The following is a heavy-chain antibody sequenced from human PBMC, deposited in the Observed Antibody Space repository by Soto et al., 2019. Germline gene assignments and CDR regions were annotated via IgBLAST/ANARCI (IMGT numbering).Heavy chain of an antibody. V-gene: IGHV3-30*03. CDR3: ARVSLMGYYDSSGYSDDAFDI. Sequence: PGGSLRLSCAASGFTFSSYGMNWVRQAPGKGLEWVAIISFDGSNEYYADSVKGRFTISRDNSKNTLYLQMNSLRAEDTAVYYCARVSLMGYYDSSGYSDDAFDIWGQGTMVTVSS. J-gene: IGHJ3*02. CDR2: ISFDGSNE. CDR1: GFTFSSYG. D-gene: IGHD3-22*01.